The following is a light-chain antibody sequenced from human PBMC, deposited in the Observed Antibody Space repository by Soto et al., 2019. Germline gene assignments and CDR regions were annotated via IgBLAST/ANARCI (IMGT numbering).Light chain of an antibody. CDR3: QQYKQWPVA. Sequence: VMTQSPTTLSASPGERATLSCRASHSVGSNLAWYQQNPGQAPRLLIYGASTRATGVPARFSGSGSATQFTLTISSLQSEDSGFYYCQQYKQWPVAFGGGTKVEIK. CDR2: GAS. J-gene: IGKJ4*01. CDR1: HSVGSN. V-gene: IGKV3-15*01.